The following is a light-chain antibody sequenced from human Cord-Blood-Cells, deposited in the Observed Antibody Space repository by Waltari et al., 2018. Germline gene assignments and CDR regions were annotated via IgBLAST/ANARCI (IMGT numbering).Light chain of an antibody. CDR2: EVS. Sequence: QSALTQPASVSESPGQSLTISCPGTSSDVGGYNYVSSYQHHQGKAPKIMIYEVSNRPSGVSNRFSGSKSGNTASLTISGLQAEDEADYYCSSYTSSSTGVVFGGGTKLTVL. CDR1: SSDVGGYNY. CDR3: SSYTSSSTGVV. V-gene: IGLV2-14*01. J-gene: IGLJ2*01.